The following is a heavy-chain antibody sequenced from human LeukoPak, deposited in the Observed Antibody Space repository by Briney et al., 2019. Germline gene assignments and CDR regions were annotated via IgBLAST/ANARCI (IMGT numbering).Heavy chain of an antibody. CDR3: ARHEYSSSSPDY. Sequence: SVKVSCKASGGTFSSYAISWVRQAPGQGLDWMGGIIPIFGTANYAQKFQGRVTITTDESTSTAYMELSSLRSEDTAVYYCARHEYSSSSPDYWGQGTLVTVSS. J-gene: IGHJ4*02. V-gene: IGHV1-69*05. CDR2: IIPIFGTA. D-gene: IGHD6-6*01. CDR1: GGTFSSYA.